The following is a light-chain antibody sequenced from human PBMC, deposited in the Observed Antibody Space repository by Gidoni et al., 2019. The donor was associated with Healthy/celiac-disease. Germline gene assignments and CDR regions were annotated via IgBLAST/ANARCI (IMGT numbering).Light chain of an antibody. V-gene: IGKV3-15*01. J-gene: IGKJ2*01. CDR2: GAS. CDR1: QSVSSN. CDR3: QQYNNWPPVYT. Sequence: VMTQSPATLSVSPGERATLSCRASQSVSSNLAWYQQKPGQAPRLLIYGASTRATGIPARFSGSGSGTEFTLTISSLQSEDFAVYYCQQYNNWPPVYTFGQGTKLEIK.